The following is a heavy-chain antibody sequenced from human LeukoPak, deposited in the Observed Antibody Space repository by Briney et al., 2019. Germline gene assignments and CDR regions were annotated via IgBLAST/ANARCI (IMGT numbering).Heavy chain of an antibody. CDR1: GGSISSYY. CDR2: TYYSGST. Sequence: SETLSLTCTVSGGSISSYYWSWIRQPPGKGLEWIGYTYYSGSTNYNPSLKSRVTISVDTSKNQFSLKLSSVTAADTAVYYCARDSGYYYYGMDVWGQGTTVTVSS. J-gene: IGHJ6*02. CDR3: ARDSGYYYYGMDV. V-gene: IGHV4-59*01.